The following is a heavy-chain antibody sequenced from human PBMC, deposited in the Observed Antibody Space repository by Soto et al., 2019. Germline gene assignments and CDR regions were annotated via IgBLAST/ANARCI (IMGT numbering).Heavy chain of an antibody. CDR2: IYSSGST. CDR3: ATTVSSGYQAFEG. Sequence: SHTSPFPASSLSSDIFCLRGNPPPPGKGLEWIGSIYSSGSTYYNPSLKSRVTISVDTSKNQFSLKLSSVTAADTAGDYCATTVSSGYQAFEGWGQGTMVTVSS. J-gene: IGHJ3*01. V-gene: IGHV4-39*01. CDR1: ASSLSSDIFC. D-gene: IGHD3-22*01.